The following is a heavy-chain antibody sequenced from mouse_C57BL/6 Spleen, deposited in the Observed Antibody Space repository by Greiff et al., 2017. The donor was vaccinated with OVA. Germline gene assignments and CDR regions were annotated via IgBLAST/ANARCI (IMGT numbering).Heavy chain of an antibody. D-gene: IGHD2-1*01. V-gene: IGHV1-76*01. CDR1: GYTFTDYY. CDR3: AREGKLYYGNQYYFDY. J-gene: IGHJ2*01. Sequence: QVHVKQSGAELVRPGASVKLSCKASGYTFTDYYINWVKQRPGQGLEWIARIYPGSGNTYYNEKFKGKATLTAEKSSSTAYMQLSSLTSEDSAVYFCAREGKLYYGNQYYFDYWGQGTTLTVAS. CDR2: IYPGSGNT.